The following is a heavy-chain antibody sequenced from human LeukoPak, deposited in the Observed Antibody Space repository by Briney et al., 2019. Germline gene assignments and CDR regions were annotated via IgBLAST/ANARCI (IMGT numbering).Heavy chain of an antibody. J-gene: IGHJ5*02. CDR1: GGSISSYY. CDR3: ARDASGLDWFDP. Sequence: SETLSLTCTVPGGSISSYYWSWIRQPPGKGLEWIGYIYYSGSTNYNPSLKSRVTISVDTSKNQFSLKLSSVTAADTAVYYCARDASGLDWFDPWGQGTLVTVSS. D-gene: IGHD3-16*01. V-gene: IGHV4-59*01. CDR2: IYYSGST.